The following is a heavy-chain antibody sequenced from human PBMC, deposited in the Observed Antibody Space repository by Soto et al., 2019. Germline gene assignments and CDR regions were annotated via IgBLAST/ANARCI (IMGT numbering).Heavy chain of an antibody. CDR2: IVVGSGNT. CDR3: AADSPYTSQS. V-gene: IGHV1-58*01. J-gene: IGHJ4*02. D-gene: IGHD2-2*02. CDR1: GVSLTSSA. Sequence: TSVKLSCEASGVSLTSSAVQGVRQARGQRLEWIGWIVVGSGNTNYAQKFQERVTITRDMSTSTAYMELSSLRSEDTAVYYCAADSPYTSQSWGQGTLVTVSS.